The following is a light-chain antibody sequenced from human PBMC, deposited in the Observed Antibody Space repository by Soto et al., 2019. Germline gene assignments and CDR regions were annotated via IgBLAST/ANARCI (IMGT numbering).Light chain of an antibody. CDR1: QSISNW. Sequence: DIQMTQSPSTLSASVGDRVTITCRASQSISNWLAWYQQKPGKAPKLLIYKAINLQSGVPSRFSGSGSGTEFSLTISGLQPDDFATYYCQRYNDFQYVFGQGTKLEI. J-gene: IGKJ2*01. V-gene: IGKV1-5*03. CDR2: KAI. CDR3: QRYNDFQYV.